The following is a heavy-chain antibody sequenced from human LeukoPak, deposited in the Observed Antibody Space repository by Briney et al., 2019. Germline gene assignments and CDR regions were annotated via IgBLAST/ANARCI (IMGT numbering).Heavy chain of an antibody. CDR2: ISSSSSYI. CDR1: GFTFSSYS. CDR3: ARPAGREDAFDI. J-gene: IGHJ3*02. V-gene: IGHV3-21*01. D-gene: IGHD2-2*01. Sequence: GGSLRLSCAASGFTFSSYSMNWVRQAPGKGLEWVSSISSSSSYIYYADSVKGRFTISRDNTKNSLYLQMNSLRAEDTAVYYCARPAGREDAFDIWGQGTMVTVSS.